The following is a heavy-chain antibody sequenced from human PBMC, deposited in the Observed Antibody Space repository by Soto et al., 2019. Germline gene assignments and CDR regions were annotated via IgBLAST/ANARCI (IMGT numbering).Heavy chain of an antibody. V-gene: IGHV3-33*01. J-gene: IGHJ5*02. CDR1: GFTFSNHG. CDR2: IWYDGSDK. D-gene: IGHD6-6*01. CDR3: ARYEYSRSSGIDP. Sequence: QVQLVESGGGVVQPGRSLRLSCAASGFTFSNHGMHCVRHAPGKGLEWVAVIWYDGSDKYYADSVKGRFTISRDNSKNKLYSQMDSLRAEDTALYYCARYEYSRSSGIDPWGQGTLVTVSS.